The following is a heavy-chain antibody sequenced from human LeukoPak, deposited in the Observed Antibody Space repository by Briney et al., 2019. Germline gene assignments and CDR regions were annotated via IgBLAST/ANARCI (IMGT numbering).Heavy chain of an antibody. J-gene: IGHJ6*04. CDR3: ARELESGYDLWYYYYGMDV. V-gene: IGHV3-30*04. CDR2: ISYDGSNK. Sequence: GGSLRLSCAASGFTFSSYAMHWVRQAPGKGLEWVAVISYDGSNKYYADSVKGRFTISRDNSKNTLYLQVNSLRAEDTAVYYCARELESGYDLWYYYYGMDVWGKGTTVTVSS. CDR1: GFTFSSYA. D-gene: IGHD5-12*01.